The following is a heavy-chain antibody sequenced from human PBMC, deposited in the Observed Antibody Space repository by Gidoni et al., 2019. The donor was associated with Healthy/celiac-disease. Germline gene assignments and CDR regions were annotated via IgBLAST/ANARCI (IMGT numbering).Heavy chain of an antibody. CDR2: IYSGGST. D-gene: IGHD3-10*01. CDR1: GFTVSSNY. Sequence: EVQLVASGGGLIQPGGSLRLSCAASGFTVSSNYMSWVRQAPGKGLEWVSVIYSGGSTYYADSVKGRFTISRDNSKNTLYLQMNSLRAEDTAVYYCARLPYYGSGSSIYYYYYMDVWGKGTTVTVSS. V-gene: IGHV3-53*01. CDR3: ARLPYYGSGSSIYYYYYMDV. J-gene: IGHJ6*03.